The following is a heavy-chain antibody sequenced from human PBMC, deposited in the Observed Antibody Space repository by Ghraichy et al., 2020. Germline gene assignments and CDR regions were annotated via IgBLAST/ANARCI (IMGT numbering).Heavy chain of an antibody. D-gene: IGHD2-15*01. CDR2: INPATDFT. CDR3: ARECINGGGYYSLDAFDL. V-gene: IGHV1-46*01. J-gene: IGHJ3*01. Sequence: ASVKVSCKASGNTFPRHYIHWVRQAPGQGLEWMGMINPATDFTTYARDFQGRVTVTRDTSTSTVYMELTSLTSEDTALYFCARECINGGGYYSLDAFDLWGQGTMVTVSS. CDR1: GNTFPRHY.